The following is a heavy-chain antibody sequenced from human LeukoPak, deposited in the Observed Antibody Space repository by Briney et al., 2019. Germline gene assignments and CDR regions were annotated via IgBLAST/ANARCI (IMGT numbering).Heavy chain of an antibody. J-gene: IGHJ5*02. Sequence: GGSLRLSCSASGFTFSSYTMHWVRQAPGKGLEYVSGISSNGGSTYYADSVTYTFTISRDNSKNTLYLQMSSLRVEDTAVYYCVQDPKWFDPWGQGTLVTVSS. V-gene: IGHV3-64D*06. CDR1: GFTFSSYT. CDR3: VQDPKWFDP. CDR2: ISSNGGST.